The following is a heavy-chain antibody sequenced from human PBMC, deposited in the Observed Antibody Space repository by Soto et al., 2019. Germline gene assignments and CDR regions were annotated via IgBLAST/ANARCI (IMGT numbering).Heavy chain of an antibody. D-gene: IGHD3-3*01. CDR3: ARAGYDFWSGYYDAFDI. Sequence: ASVKVSCKASGYTFTSYGISWVRQAPGQGLEWMGWISAYNGNTNYAQKLQGRVTMTTDTSTSTAYMELRSLRSDDTAVYYCARAGYDFWSGYYDAFDIWGQGTMVTVSS. CDR2: ISAYNGNT. V-gene: IGHV1-18*01. J-gene: IGHJ3*02. CDR1: GYTFTSYG.